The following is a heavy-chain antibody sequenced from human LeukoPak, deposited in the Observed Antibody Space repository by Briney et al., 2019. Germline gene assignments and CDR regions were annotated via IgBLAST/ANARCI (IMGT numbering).Heavy chain of an antibody. Sequence: ASEKVSCKASGYTLTELSMHWVRQAPGKGLEWMGGFDPEDGETIYAQKFQGRVTITEDTSTDTAYMELSSLRSEDTAVYYCATSEGKWELSTFDYWGQGTLVTVSS. D-gene: IGHD1-26*01. J-gene: IGHJ4*02. CDR3: ATSEGKWELSTFDY. CDR2: FDPEDGET. CDR1: GYTLTELS. V-gene: IGHV1-24*01.